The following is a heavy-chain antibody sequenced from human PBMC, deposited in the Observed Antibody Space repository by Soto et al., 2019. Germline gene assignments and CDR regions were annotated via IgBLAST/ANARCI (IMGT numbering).Heavy chain of an antibody. V-gene: IGHV3-30*18. J-gene: IGHJ4*02. CDR2: ISYDGSNK. D-gene: IGHD2-2*01. CDR3: AKDHCTSTTCYAYADY. Sequence: GGSLRLSCAASGFPFSDYVMHWVRQAPGKGLEWVAVISYDGSNKYYADSVKGRFTISRDNSKNTMSLQMNSLRAEDTAIYYCAKDHCTSTTCYAYADYWGLGTLVTVSS. CDR1: GFPFSDYV.